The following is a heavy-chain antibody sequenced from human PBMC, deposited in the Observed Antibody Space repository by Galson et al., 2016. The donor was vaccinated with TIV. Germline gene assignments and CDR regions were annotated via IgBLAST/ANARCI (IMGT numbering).Heavy chain of an antibody. CDR3: ARDSNDEGDAYGFAY. Sequence: VKPSQTLSLTCNVSGGSISNGCYYWRWIRQHPRQGLEWIGYINYSGSPNYNPSLKSRVTISLHTSKNQVSLKVRSVTAADTGVYYCARDSNDEGDAYGFAYWGQGTLVTVSS. CDR1: GGSISNGCYY. J-gene: IGHJ4*02. V-gene: IGHV4-61*01. D-gene: IGHD1-1*01. CDR2: INYSGSP.